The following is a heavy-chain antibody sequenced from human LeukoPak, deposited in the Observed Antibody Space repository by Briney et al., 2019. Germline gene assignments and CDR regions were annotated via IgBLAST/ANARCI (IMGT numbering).Heavy chain of an antibody. D-gene: IGHD3-10*01. CDR2: VSSTSSFI. CDR1: GFTFSSYS. V-gene: IGHV3-21*01. Sequence: GGSLRLSCAASGFTFSSYSMNWVRQAPGKGLEWVSCVSSTSSFIYYADSVKGRFTISRDNAKNSLFLQMNSLRAEDTAVYYCATSDYYGSERGGVSPSDHWGQGTLVTVSS. CDR3: ATSDYYGSERGGVSPSDH. J-gene: IGHJ4*02.